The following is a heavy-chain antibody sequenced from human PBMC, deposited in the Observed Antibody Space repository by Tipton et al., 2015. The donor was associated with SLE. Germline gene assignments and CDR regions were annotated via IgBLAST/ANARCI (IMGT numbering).Heavy chain of an antibody. V-gene: IGHV4-39*07. CDR2: IYYTGIT. D-gene: IGHD1-26*01. CDR1: GGSIGSSIYF. CDR3: ARGLASPHD. Sequence: TLSLTCIVSGGSIGSSIYFWGWIRQPPGKGLEWIGSIYYTGITFYSPFFKSRVTMSIDTSKNRFSLRLSSVTAADTAVYYCARGLASPHDWGQGTLVTVSS. J-gene: IGHJ4*02.